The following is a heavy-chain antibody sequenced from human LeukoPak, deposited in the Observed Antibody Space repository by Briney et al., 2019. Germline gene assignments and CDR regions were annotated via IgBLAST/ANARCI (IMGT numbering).Heavy chain of an antibody. Sequence: SETLSLTCTVSGGSISSSSYYWGWIRQPPGKGLEWIGSIYYSGSTYYNPSLKSRVTISVDTSKNQFSLKLSSVTAADTAVYYCARGGEKYYYGPTFDYWGQGTLVTVSS. D-gene: IGHD3-10*01. CDR2: IYYSGST. CDR1: GGSISSSSYY. V-gene: IGHV4-39*07. CDR3: ARGGEKYYYGPTFDY. J-gene: IGHJ4*02.